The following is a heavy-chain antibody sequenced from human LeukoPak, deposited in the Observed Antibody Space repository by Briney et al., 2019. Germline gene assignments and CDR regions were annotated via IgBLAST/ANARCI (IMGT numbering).Heavy chain of an antibody. CDR1: GLTFDDYA. D-gene: IGHD1-26*01. CDR2: ISWDGGST. J-gene: IGHJ4*02. CDR3: AKDRAAAGATVFDY. V-gene: IGHV3-43D*03. Sequence: PGGSLRLSCAASGLTFDDYAMHWVRQAPGKGLEWVSLISWDGGSTYYADSVKGRFTISRDNSKNSLYLQMNSLRAEDTALYYCAKDRAAAGATVFDYWGQGTLVTVSS.